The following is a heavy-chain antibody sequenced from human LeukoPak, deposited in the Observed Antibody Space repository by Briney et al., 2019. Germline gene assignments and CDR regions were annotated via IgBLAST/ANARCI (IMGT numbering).Heavy chain of an antibody. CDR3: ARDGERGGIDY. V-gene: IGHV1-2*02. D-gene: IGHD1-26*01. Sequence: ASVKVSCKASGYTFTGYYMHWVRQAPGQGLEWMGWINPNSGGTNYAQKFQGRVTITADKSTSTAYMELSSLRSEDTAVYYCARDGERGGIDYWGQGTLVTVSS. J-gene: IGHJ4*02. CDR1: GYTFTGYY. CDR2: INPNSGGT.